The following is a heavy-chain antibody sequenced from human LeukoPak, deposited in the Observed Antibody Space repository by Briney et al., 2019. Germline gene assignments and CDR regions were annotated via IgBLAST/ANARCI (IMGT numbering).Heavy chain of an antibody. CDR1: GFTFSSYA. Sequence: GGSLRLSCAASGFTFSSYAMHWVRQAPGKGLEWVAVISYDGSNKYYADSVKGRFTISRDNSKNTLYLQMNSLRAEDTAVYYCARPLYSASYWDAFDIWGQGTMVTVSS. V-gene: IGHV3-30-3*01. D-gene: IGHD5-12*01. CDR3: ARPLYSASYWDAFDI. CDR2: ISYDGSNK. J-gene: IGHJ3*02.